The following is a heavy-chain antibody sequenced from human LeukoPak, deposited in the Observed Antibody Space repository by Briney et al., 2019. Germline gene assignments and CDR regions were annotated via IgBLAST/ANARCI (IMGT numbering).Heavy chain of an antibody. J-gene: IGHJ5*02. Sequence: SETLSLTCTVSGGSISSSSYYWSWIRQPPGKGLEWIGEINHSGSTNYNPSLKSRVTISVDTSKNQFSLKLSSVTAADTAVYYCARRYFDSIGWFDPWGQGTLVTVSS. CDR1: GGSISSSSYY. V-gene: IGHV4-39*07. D-gene: IGHD3-9*01. CDR3: ARRYFDSIGWFDP. CDR2: INHSGST.